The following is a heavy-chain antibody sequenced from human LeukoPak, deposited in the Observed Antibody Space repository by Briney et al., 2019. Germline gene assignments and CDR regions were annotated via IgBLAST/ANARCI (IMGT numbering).Heavy chain of an antibody. Sequence: ASVKVSCKASGYTFTGYYMHWVRQAPGQGLEWMGWLNPNCGGTNYAQKFQGRVTMTRDTSISTAYMELSRLRSDDTAVYYCARDFYGSGSYYNVVGWPNYWGQGTLVTVSS. D-gene: IGHD3-10*01. CDR1: GYTFTGYY. CDR2: LNPNCGGT. V-gene: IGHV1-2*02. J-gene: IGHJ4*02. CDR3: ARDFYGSGSYYNVVGWPNY.